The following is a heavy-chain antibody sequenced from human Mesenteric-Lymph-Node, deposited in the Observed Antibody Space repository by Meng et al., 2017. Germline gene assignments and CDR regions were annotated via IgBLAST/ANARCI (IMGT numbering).Heavy chain of an antibody. J-gene: IGHJ1*01. CDR1: GYTLNELS. V-gene: IGHV1-8*01. CDR3: ARYYGSGSYFQH. D-gene: IGHD3-10*01. CDR2: MNPNSGNT. Sequence: QVGGVQSGAEGKKAGAAVRVSSKVSGYTLNELSMHWVRQATGQGLEWMGWMNPNSGNTGYAQKFQGRVTMTRNTSISTAYMELRSLRSDDTAVYYCARYYGSGSYFQHWGQGTLVTVSS.